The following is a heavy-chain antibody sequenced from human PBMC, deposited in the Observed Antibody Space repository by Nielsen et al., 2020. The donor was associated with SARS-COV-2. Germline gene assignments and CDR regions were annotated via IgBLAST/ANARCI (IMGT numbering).Heavy chain of an antibody. CDR3: ATAVGATSSHDAFDI. D-gene: IGHD1-26*01. V-gene: IGHV4-59*08. CDR1: GGSIRSYY. Sequence: SETLSLTCTVSGGSIRSYYWTWSRQRPGKGLEWIGYIYYTGSTNYNPSLKSRVTMSVDTSKNQFSLKLRSVTAADTAVYFCATAVGATSSHDAFDIWGQGTMVTVSS. CDR2: IYYTGST. J-gene: IGHJ3*02.